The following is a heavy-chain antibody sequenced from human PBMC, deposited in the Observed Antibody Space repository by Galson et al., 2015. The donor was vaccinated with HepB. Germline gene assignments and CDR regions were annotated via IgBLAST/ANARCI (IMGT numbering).Heavy chain of an antibody. CDR3: ARVPYSGTWSQVKWFDP. Sequence: SLRLSCAASGFTFSDYYMSWVRQAPGKGLEWVSYITDSGSTMYYADSVKGRFTISRDNAKNSLYLQMNSLRAEDTAVYYCARVPYSGTWSQVKWFDPWGQGTLVTVSS. CDR1: GFTFSDYY. J-gene: IGHJ5*02. V-gene: IGHV3-11*01. CDR2: ITDSGSTM. D-gene: IGHD6-13*01.